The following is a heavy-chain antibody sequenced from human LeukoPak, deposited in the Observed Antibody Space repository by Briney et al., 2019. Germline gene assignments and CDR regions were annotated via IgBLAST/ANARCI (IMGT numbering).Heavy chain of an antibody. D-gene: IGHD2-15*01. V-gene: IGHV4-34*01. Sequence: PSETLSLTCAVYGGSFSNYYWSWIRQPPGEGLEWIGEIYHSGSTNYNPSLKSRVTISVDTPKNHFSLKLNPVTAADTAVYYCARGPYCRTSSCPGYCSGGSCSYYFDYWGQGTLVTVSS. CDR1: GGSFSNYY. CDR2: IYHSGST. CDR3: ARGPYCRTSSCPGYCSGGSCSYYFDY. J-gene: IGHJ4*02.